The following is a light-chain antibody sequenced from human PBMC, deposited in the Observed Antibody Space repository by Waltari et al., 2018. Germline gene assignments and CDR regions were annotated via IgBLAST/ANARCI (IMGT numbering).Light chain of an antibody. CDR2: DVN. CDR3: CSFAHRSTYV. V-gene: IGLV2-23*02. CDR1: TNDVGSHDL. Sequence: QPALTQPASVSGSPGQSITTSCTGSTNDVGSHDLLSWYQQHPGKAPKLIIYDVNKRPSGVPNRFSGSKSGNTASLTMSGLQAEDEADYYCCSFAHRSTYVFGTGTKVTVL. J-gene: IGLJ1*01.